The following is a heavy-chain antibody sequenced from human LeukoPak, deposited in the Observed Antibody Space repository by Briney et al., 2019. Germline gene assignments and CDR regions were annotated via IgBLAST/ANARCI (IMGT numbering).Heavy chain of an antibody. CDR3: ARHDSSGLNY. D-gene: IGHD3-22*01. CDR1: GGSISRYY. Sequence: PSETLSLTCTVSGGSISRYYWSWIRQPPGKGLEWIGYISYTGRTNSNPSLKSRVTISVDTSKNQFSLKLSSVTAADTAVYYCARHDSSGLNYWGQGTLVTVSS. CDR2: ISYTGRT. J-gene: IGHJ4*02. V-gene: IGHV4-59*01.